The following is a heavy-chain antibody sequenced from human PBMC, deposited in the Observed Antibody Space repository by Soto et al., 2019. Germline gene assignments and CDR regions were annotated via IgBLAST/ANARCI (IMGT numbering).Heavy chain of an antibody. CDR3: ARGGISHWAYFYYMDV. D-gene: IGHD2-21*01. CDR1: GGSLSDYF. J-gene: IGHJ6*03. CDR2: INHLGSI. V-gene: IGHV4-34*01. Sequence: SETLSLTCVVSGGSLSDYFWSWIRQPAGMALEWIGEINHLGSINYNPSLKSRVTMSVDTSKNQFSLTLNSVTAADTATYYCARGGISHWAYFYYMDVWDRGTTVTVSS.